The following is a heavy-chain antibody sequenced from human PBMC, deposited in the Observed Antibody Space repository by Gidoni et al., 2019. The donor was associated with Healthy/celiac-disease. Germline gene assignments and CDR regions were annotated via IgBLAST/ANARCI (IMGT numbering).Heavy chain of an antibody. D-gene: IGHD6-13*01. CDR3: ARQESYSSSWYDNYFDY. Sequence: EVQLVESGGGLVQPGGSLRLSCAASGVTFSSYSMNWVRQAPGKGLEWVSYISSSSSTIYYADSVKGRFTISRDNAKNSLYLQMNSLRAEDTAVYYCARQESYSSSWYDNYFDYWGQGTLVTVSS. J-gene: IGHJ4*02. CDR1: GVTFSSYS. V-gene: IGHV3-48*01. CDR2: ISSSSSTI.